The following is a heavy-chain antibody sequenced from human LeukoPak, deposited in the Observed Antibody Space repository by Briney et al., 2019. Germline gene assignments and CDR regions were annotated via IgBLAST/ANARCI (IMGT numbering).Heavy chain of an antibody. CDR1: GFSFTYST. Sequence: NTGGSLRLSCAASGFSFTYSTMNWVRLAPGKGLEWVSSITSSSGNIYYSDSVRGRFTVSRDNAKNSLYLQMNSLIAEDSAVYYCVRIPNNAGFPNWFDPWGQGTLVSVPS. V-gene: IGHV3-21*01. CDR2: ITSSSGNI. D-gene: IGHD3-9*01. CDR3: VRIPNNAGFPNWFDP. J-gene: IGHJ5*02.